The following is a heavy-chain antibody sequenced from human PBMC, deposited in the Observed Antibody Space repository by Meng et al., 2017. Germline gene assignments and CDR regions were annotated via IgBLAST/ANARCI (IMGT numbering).Heavy chain of an antibody. V-gene: IGHV3-30*01. Sequence: GGFLRPSWAASGFTFSSYAMHWVRQAPGKGLEWVAVISYDGSNKYYADSVKGRFTISRDNSKNTLYLQMNSLRAEDTAVYYCARDQWYSSSWYGSHYYYYGMDVWGQGTTVTVSS. J-gene: IGHJ6*02. D-gene: IGHD6-13*01. CDR3: ARDQWYSSSWYGSHYYYYGMDV. CDR2: ISYDGSNK. CDR1: GFTFSSYA.